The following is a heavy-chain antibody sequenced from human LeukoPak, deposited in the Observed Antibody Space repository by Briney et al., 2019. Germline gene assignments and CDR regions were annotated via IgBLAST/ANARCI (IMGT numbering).Heavy chain of an antibody. CDR1: GYTFTSYG. D-gene: IGHD3-9*01. J-gene: IGHJ4*02. Sequence: GASVKVSCKASGYTFTSYGISWVRQAPGQGLEWMGWISAYNGNTNYAQKLQGRVTMTTDTSTSTAYMELRSLRSDDTAVYYCARDLDGILTGYWEAWSPLDYWGQGTLVTVSS. V-gene: IGHV1-18*01. CDR3: ARDLDGILTGYWEAWSPLDY. CDR2: ISAYNGNT.